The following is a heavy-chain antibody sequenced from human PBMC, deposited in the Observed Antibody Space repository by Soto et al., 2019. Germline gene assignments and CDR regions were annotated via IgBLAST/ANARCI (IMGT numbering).Heavy chain of an antibody. D-gene: IGHD3-22*01. V-gene: IGHV3-33*01. CDR1: GGTCSSLG. Sequence: AVRSLRLCWAAAGGTCSSLGMRCVLQAPGKGLEWVAVIWYDGSNKYYADSVKGRFTISRDNSKNTLYLQMNSLRAEDTAVYYCAREYSYDSSGYYLDYWGQGTLVTVSS. CDR3: AREYSYDSSGYYLDY. CDR2: IWYDGSNK. J-gene: IGHJ4*02.